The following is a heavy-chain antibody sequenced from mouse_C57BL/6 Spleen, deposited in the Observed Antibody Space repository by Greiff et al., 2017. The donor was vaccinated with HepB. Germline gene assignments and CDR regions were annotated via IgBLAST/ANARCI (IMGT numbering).Heavy chain of an antibody. Sequence: VQLQQSGAELAKPGASVKLSCKASGYTFTSYWMHWVKQRPGQGLEWIGYINPSSGYTKYNQKFKDKATLTADTSSSTAYMQLSSLTYEDSAVYYCARRRIYGNYVAWFAYWGQGTLVTVSA. D-gene: IGHD2-1*01. CDR3: ARRRIYGNYVAWFAY. CDR2: INPSSGYT. J-gene: IGHJ3*01. CDR1: GYTFTSYW. V-gene: IGHV1-7*01.